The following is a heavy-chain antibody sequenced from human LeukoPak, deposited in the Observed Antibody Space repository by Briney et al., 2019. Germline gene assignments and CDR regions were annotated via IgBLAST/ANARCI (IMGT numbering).Heavy chain of an antibody. V-gene: IGHV3-33*01. J-gene: IGHJ4*02. Sequence: GGSLRLSSAASGFTFSSYGMHWVRQAPGKGLEWVAVIWYDGSNKYYADSVKGRFTISRDNSKNTLYLQMNSLRAEDTAVYYCARDKILVEYYFDYWGQGTLVTVSS. D-gene: IGHD2-15*01. CDR3: ARDKILVEYYFDY. CDR2: IWYDGSNK. CDR1: GFTFSSYG.